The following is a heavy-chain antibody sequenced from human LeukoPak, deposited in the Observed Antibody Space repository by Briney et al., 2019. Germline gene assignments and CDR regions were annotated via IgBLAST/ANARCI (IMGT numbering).Heavy chain of an antibody. V-gene: IGHV1-2*02. CDR1: GYTFTAYF. CDR3: ARIRKSNSWYDAFDI. CDR2: INPNSGAT. D-gene: IGHD6-13*01. J-gene: IGHJ3*02. Sequence: ASVKVSCKASGYTFTAYFIHWVRQAPGQGLEWMGWINPNSGATTYAQKFQGRVTMTRDTSISTAYMELSGLRSDDTAVYYCARIRKSNSWYDAFDIWGQGTMVTVSS.